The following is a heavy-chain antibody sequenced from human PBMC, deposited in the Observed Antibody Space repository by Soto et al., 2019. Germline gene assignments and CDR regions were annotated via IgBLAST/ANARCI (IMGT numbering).Heavy chain of an antibody. CDR2: INSNASII. J-gene: IGHJ4*02. CDR3: ASDAAAGLKF. Sequence: EVQLVESGGGLVQPGGSLRLSCAVSGITFRSYWMHWIRQAPGKGLVWVSHINSNASIINYADSVKGRFTISRDNARNTLYLQRNSLRVDDTAIYYCASDAAAGLKFWGQGTLVTVSS. D-gene: IGHD6-13*01. V-gene: IGHV3-74*01. CDR1: GITFRSYW.